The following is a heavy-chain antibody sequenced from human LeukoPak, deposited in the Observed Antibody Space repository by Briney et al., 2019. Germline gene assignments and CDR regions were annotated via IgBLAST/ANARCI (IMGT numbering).Heavy chain of an antibody. V-gene: IGHV4-59*08. CDR1: GGSISSYY. Sequence: PSETLSLTCTVSGGSISSYYWSWIRQPPGKGLEWIGYIYYSGSTNYNPSLKSRVTISVDTSKNQFSLKLSSVTAADTAVYYCGGSRGGVIVPHWYFDLWGRGTLVTVSS. CDR2: IYYSGST. D-gene: IGHD3-16*02. J-gene: IGHJ2*01. CDR3: GGSRGGVIVPHWYFDL.